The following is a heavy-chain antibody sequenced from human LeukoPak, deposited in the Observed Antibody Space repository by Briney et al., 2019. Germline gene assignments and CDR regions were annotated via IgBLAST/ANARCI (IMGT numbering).Heavy chain of an antibody. D-gene: IGHD3-22*01. CDR1: GGSSSGYY. Sequence: LTCAVYGGSSSGYYWSWIRQAPGKGLEWVSAISGSGGSTYYADSVKGRFTISRDNSKNTLYLQMNSLRAEDTAVYYCATNVMGRSGYYPYYFDYWGQGTLVTVSS. CDR2: ISGSGGST. V-gene: IGHV3-23*01. J-gene: IGHJ4*02. CDR3: ATNVMGRSGYYPYYFDY.